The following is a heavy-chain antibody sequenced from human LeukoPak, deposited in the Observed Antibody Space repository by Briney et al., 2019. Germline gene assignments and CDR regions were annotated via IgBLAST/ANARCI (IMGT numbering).Heavy chain of an antibody. Sequence: GGSLRLSCEASTFTFSSYDMNWVRQAPGEGLQWISYISGSGSAIYYADSVKGRFTISRDNAKNSLYLQMNSLRAEDTAIYYCATKVAGTSHFSSWGQGTLVTVSS. V-gene: IGHV3-48*03. D-gene: IGHD6-19*01. J-gene: IGHJ5*02. CDR1: TFTFSSYD. CDR3: ATKVAGTSHFSS. CDR2: ISGSGSAI.